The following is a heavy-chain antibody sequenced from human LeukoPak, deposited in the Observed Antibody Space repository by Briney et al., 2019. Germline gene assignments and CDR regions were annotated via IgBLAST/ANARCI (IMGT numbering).Heavy chain of an antibody. CDR2: ISSSGSTI. CDR3: ARASPLVRGVADAFDI. J-gene: IGHJ3*02. V-gene: IGHV3-11*04. CDR1: GFTFSDYY. D-gene: IGHD3-10*01. Sequence: GGSLRLSCAASGFTFSDYYMSWIRQAPGKGLEWVSYISSSGSTIYYADSVKGRFTISRDNAKNSLYLQMNSLRAEDTAVYYCARASPLVRGVADAFDIWGQGTMVTVSS.